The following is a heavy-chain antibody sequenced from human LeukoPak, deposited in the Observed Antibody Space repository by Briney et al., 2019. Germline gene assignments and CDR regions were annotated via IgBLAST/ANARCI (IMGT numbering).Heavy chain of an antibody. CDR3: AKAMYYHDSSGRDY. V-gene: IGHV3-23*01. CDR1: GFTFSSYG. CDR2: ISGSGGST. J-gene: IGHJ4*02. Sequence: GGSLRLSCAASGFTFSSYGMSWVRQAPGKGLEWVSAISGSGGSTYYADSVKGRFTISRDNSKNTLYLQMNSLRAEDTAVCYCAKAMYYHDSSGRDYWGQGTLVTVSS. D-gene: IGHD3-22*01.